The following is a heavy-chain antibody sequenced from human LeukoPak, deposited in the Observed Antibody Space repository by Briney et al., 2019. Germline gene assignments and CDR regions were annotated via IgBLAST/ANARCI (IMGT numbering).Heavy chain of an antibody. D-gene: IGHD3-22*01. CDR2: IYYSGST. V-gene: IGHV4-59*01. J-gene: IGHJ4*02. CDR1: GGSISSYY. Sequence: SETLSLTCTVSGGSISSYYWSWIRQPPGKGLERIGYIYYSGSTNYNPSLKSRVTISVDTSKNQFSLKLSSVTAADTAVYYCARLGGYYDSSGYYYFDYWGQGTLVTVSS. CDR3: ARLGGYYDSSGYYYFDY.